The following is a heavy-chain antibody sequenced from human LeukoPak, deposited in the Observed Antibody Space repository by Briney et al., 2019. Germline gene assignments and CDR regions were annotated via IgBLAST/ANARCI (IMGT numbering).Heavy chain of an antibody. Sequence: SGTLSLTCTVSGGSISSGGYYWSWIRQPPGKGLEWIGYIYHSGSTYYNPSLKSRVAISVDRSKNQFSLKLSSVTAADTAVYYCARVDYYGSGIPDWGQGTLVTVSS. CDR2: IYHSGST. J-gene: IGHJ4*02. D-gene: IGHD3-10*01. V-gene: IGHV4-30-2*01. CDR1: GGSISSGGYY. CDR3: ARVDYYGSGIPD.